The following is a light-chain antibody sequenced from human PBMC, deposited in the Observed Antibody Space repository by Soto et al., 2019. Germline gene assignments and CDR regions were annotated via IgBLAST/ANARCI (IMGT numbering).Light chain of an antibody. CDR3: QQYNSYPIS. V-gene: IGKV1-5*01. CDR2: DAS. Sequence: DIQMTQSPSTLSASVGDRVTITCRASQSISSWLACSQQNPWQAPKLLIYDASNLESGVPSRFSGSGSGTEFTLTILTLQPDDFASCYCQQYNSYPISFDHGTRLAIK. J-gene: IGKJ5*01. CDR1: QSISSW.